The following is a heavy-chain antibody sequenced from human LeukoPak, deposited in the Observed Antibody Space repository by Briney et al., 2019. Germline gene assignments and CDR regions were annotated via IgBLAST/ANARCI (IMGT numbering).Heavy chain of an antibody. CDR2: IYYSGST. CDR1: GGSLSGSSYY. Sequence: PSETLSLTCTVSGGSLSGSSYYWGWIRQPPGKGLEWIGSIYYSGSTYNNPSLKSRVPISVDTSKNQFSLKLSSVTAADTAVYYCARLELTYYYDSSGPDGLVDIWGQGTMVTVSS. V-gene: IGHV4-39*07. J-gene: IGHJ3*02. CDR3: ARLELTYYYDSSGPDGLVDI. D-gene: IGHD3-22*01.